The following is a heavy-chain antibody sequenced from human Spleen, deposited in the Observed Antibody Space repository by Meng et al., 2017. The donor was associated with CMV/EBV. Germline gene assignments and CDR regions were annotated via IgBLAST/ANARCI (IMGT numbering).Heavy chain of an antibody. Sequence: SVKVSCKASGDTFSRYAICWVRQAPGQGLEWMGGFHPMFWTANYAQRFQGRVKISTDESTTIAYMELNNLRSEDTAIYYCARGNLLGSIGENYFDPWGQGTLVTVSS. V-gene: IGHV1-69*05. CDR3: ARGNLLGSIGENYFDP. J-gene: IGHJ5*02. D-gene: IGHD1-26*01. CDR2: FHPMFWTA. CDR1: GDTFSRYA.